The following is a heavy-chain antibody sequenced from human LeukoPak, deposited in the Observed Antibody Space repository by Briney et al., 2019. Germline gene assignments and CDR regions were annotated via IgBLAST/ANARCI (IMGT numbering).Heavy chain of an antibody. J-gene: IGHJ4*02. Sequence: SETLSLTCTVSGGSISSGSYYWTWIRQPAGKGLEWIGRVYSSGSTSSNPSLKSRVTISLDTSKNQFSLKLSSVTAADTAVYYCARWSVSYSSSWYRKNHQWPDSWGQGTLVTVSS. D-gene: IGHD6-13*01. CDR1: GGSISSGSYY. CDR3: ARWSVSYSSSWYRKNHQWPDS. V-gene: IGHV4-61*02. CDR2: VYSSGST.